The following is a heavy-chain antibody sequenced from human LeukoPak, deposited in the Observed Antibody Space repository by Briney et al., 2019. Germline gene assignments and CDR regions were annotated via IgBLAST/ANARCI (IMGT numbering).Heavy chain of an antibody. D-gene: IGHD3-10*01. CDR1: GFTFSSYG. J-gene: IGHJ3*02. V-gene: IGHV3-23*01. CDR2: ISGSGGST. Sequence: GGTLRLSCAASGFTFSSYGMSWVRQAPGKGLEWVSAISGSGGSTYYADSVKGRFTISRDNSKNTLYLQMNSLRAEDTAVYYCAKDKGYYGSGSYHAFDIWGQGTMVTVSS. CDR3: AKDKGYYGSGSYHAFDI.